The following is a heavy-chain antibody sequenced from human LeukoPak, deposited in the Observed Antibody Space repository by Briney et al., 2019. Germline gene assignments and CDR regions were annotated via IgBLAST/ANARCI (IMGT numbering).Heavy chain of an antibody. J-gene: IGHJ4*02. CDR2: ISNSGSTI. D-gene: IGHD6-13*01. V-gene: IGHV3-48*03. CDR1: GFTFSNYE. CDR3: ARDYGVAAAESFDY. Sequence: GGSLRLSCAASGFTFSNYEMNWVRQAPGKGLEWVSYISNSGSTIYYADSVRGRFTISRDNAKNSLYLQMHSLRAEDTAVYYCARDYGVAAAESFDYWGQGTLVTVSS.